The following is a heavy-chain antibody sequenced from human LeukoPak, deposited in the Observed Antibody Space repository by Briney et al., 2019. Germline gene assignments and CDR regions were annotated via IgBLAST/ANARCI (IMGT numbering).Heavy chain of an antibody. CDR3: ARAIQSIAARRGMDV. CDR1: GGSFSGYY. D-gene: IGHD6-6*01. Sequence: PSETLSLTCAVYGGSFSGYYWSWIRQPPGKGLEWIGVINRSGSTNYNPSLKSRVTISVDTSKNQFSLKLSSVTAADTAVYYCARAIQSIAARRGMDVWGQGTTVTVSS. J-gene: IGHJ6*02. CDR2: INRSGST. V-gene: IGHV4-34*01.